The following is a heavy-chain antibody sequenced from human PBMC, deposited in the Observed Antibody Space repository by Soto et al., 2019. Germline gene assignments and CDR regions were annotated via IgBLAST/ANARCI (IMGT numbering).Heavy chain of an antibody. CDR2: IHHSGDD. J-gene: IGHJ4*02. CDR1: GGSVTSDSW. Sequence: SETLSLTCGVSGGSVTSDSWWSWVRQPPGKDLEWIGEIHHSGDDNYNPSLKSRVTLSLDKSKNQFSLELTSVTAADTAVYFCARVEFGTFGAYWGQGTPVTVSS. V-gene: IGHV4-4*02. D-gene: IGHD3-10*01. CDR3: ARVEFGTFGAY.